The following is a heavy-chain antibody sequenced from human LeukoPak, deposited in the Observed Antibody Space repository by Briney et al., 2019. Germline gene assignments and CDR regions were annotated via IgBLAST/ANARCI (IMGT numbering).Heavy chain of an antibody. Sequence: AETLSLTCTASGGSISGFYWSWIRQPAGKGLEWIGLIYNSASTNYNPSLKSRVTMSVDTSKNQFSLKLISVTAADTAVYYCARDRSSSWTRDWFDPWGQGTLVTVSS. CDR2: IYNSAST. J-gene: IGHJ5*02. CDR3: ARDRSSSWTRDWFDP. D-gene: IGHD6-13*01. V-gene: IGHV4-4*07. CDR1: GGSISGFY.